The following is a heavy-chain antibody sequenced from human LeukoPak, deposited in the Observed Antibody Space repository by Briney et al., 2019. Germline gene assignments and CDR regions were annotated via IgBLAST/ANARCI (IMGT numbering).Heavy chain of an antibody. D-gene: IGHD3-22*01. CDR3: ARSHKYYYDSSGSPGPSADDASDI. CDR1: GGSISSGDYY. V-gene: IGHV4-30-4*08. CDR2: IYYSGST. J-gene: IGHJ3*02. Sequence: SQTLSLTCTVSGGSISSGDYYWSWIRQPPGKGLEWIGYIYYSGSTYYNPSLKSRVTISVDTSKNQFSLKLSSVTAADTAVYYCARSHKYYYDSSGSPGPSADDASDIWGQGTMVTVSS.